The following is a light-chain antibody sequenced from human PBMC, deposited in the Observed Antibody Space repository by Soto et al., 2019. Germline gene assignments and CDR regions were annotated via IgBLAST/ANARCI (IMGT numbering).Light chain of an antibody. CDR1: SSDVASYNL. V-gene: IGLV2-14*02. CDR3: SSYSTGRTDVI. J-gene: IGLJ2*01. CDR2: EVS. Sequence: QSALTQPASVSGSPGQSITISCTGSSSDVASYNLVSWYQQLPGKAPKLMIYEVSNRPSGVSNRFSGSKSCNTASLTISGLTAEDEADYYCSSYSTGRTDVIFGGGTKLTVL.